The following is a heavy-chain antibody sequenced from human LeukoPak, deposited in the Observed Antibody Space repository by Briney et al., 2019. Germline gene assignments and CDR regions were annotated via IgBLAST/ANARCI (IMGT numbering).Heavy chain of an antibody. CDR2: IYTSGST. D-gene: IGHD3-22*01. CDR3: ARSHTMIVGGVAFDI. V-gene: IGHV4-61*02. Sequence: SETLSLTCTVSGGSISSGSYYWSWIRQPAGKGLEWIGRIYTSGSTNYNPSLKSRVTISVDTSKNQFSLKLSSVTAADTAVYYCARSHTMIVGGVAFDIWGQGTMVTVSS. J-gene: IGHJ3*02. CDR1: GGSISSGSYY.